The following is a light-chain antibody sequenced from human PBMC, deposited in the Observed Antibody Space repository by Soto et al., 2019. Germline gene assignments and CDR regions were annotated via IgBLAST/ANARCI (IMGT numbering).Light chain of an antibody. CDR1: SSNIGNNY. CDR3: ATWDSSVSVGV. V-gene: IGLV1-51*01. J-gene: IGLJ2*01. Sequence: QSVLTQPPSVSAAPGQKVTISCSGSSSNIGNNYVFWYQQLPGTAPKLLIYDNDKRPSGIPDRFSGSKSGTSATLGITGLQSGDDADYYFATWDSSVSVGVLGGLINLTVL. CDR2: DND.